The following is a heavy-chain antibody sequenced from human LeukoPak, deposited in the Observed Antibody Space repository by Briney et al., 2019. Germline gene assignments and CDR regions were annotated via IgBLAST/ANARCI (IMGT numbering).Heavy chain of an antibody. J-gene: IGHJ5*02. CDR1: GGSISTSNYY. CDR2: IYYGGST. V-gene: IGHV4-39*01. D-gene: IGHD3-10*01. Sequence: SETLSLTCTVSGGSISTSNYYWGWIRQPPGKGLEWIGTIYYGGSTYYNPSLKSRVTISVDTSKNQFSLKLSSVTAADTAVYFCAGVRGIISRNWSDPWGHGTLVTVSS. CDR3: AGVRGIISRNWSDP.